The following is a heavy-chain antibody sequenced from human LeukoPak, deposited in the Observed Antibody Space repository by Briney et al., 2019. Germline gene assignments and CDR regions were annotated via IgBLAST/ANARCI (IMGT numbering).Heavy chain of an antibody. Sequence: PSQTLSHTCTVSGDSISSSSYYWGWIRQPPGKGLEWIGSVHHSGSTYYTPSLKSRVTISVDTSKNQFSLKLSSVTAADTAVYQCARLYYYGSGSYLSGFDIWGQGTMVTVSS. J-gene: IGHJ3*02. V-gene: IGHV4-39*01. D-gene: IGHD3-10*01. CDR2: VHHSGST. CDR3: ARLYYYGSGSYLSGFDI. CDR1: GDSISSSSYY.